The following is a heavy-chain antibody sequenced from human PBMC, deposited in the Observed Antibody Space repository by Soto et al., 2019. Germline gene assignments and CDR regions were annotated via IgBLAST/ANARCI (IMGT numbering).Heavy chain of an antibody. CDR3: AARGTWSGYFLDYYYGMDV. CDR2: IVVGSGNT. J-gene: IGHJ6*02. D-gene: IGHD3-3*01. Sequence: SAKVSCKASGFTFPSSAVQWVRQTRGQRREWIGWIVVGSGNTNYAQKFQERVTITRDMSTSTAYMELSSLRSEDTAVYYCAARGTWSGYFLDYYYGMDVWGQGSTVT. V-gene: IGHV1-58*01. CDR1: GFTFPSSA.